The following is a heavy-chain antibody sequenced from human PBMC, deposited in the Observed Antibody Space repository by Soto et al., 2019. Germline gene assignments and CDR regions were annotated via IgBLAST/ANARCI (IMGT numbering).Heavy chain of an antibody. D-gene: IGHD1-1*01. CDR2: TRNKANSYTT. CDR1: GFTFSDHY. V-gene: IGHV3-72*01. Sequence: GGSLRLSCAASGFTFSDHYMDWVRQAPGKGLEWVGRTRNKANSYTTEYAASVKGRFTISRDDSKNSLYLQMNILKTEDTAVDYCARGATARTNYYYGLDAWGQGTTVTVSS. CDR3: ARGATARTNYYYGLDA. J-gene: IGHJ6*02.